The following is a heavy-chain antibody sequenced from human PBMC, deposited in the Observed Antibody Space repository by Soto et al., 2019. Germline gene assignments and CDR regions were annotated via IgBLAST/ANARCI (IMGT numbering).Heavy chain of an antibody. D-gene: IGHD2-15*01. CDR2: ISYDGSNK. V-gene: IGHV3-30-3*01. CDR1: GFTFSSYA. Sequence: QVQLVESGGGVVQPGRSLRLSCAASGFTFSSYAMHWVRQAPGKGLEWVAVISYDGSNKYYADSVKGRFTISRDNSKNTXYXXRNSLRAEDTAVYYCARALGGYCSGGSCPVGYFDLWGRGTLVTVSS. J-gene: IGHJ2*01. CDR3: ARALGGYCSGGSCPVGYFDL.